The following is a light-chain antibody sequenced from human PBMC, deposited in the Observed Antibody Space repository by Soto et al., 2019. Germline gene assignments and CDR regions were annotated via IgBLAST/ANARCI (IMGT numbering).Light chain of an antibody. CDR1: QSIGKW. CDR2: DAS. Sequence: DIQMTQSPSTLSASVGGRVTITCRASQSIGKWLAWYQQRPGKAPKLLIYDASSLESGVPSRFSGSGSGTEFTLTISSLQPDDFATYYCQQYNNYQWTFGQGTKVDI. CDR3: QQYNNYQWT. J-gene: IGKJ1*01. V-gene: IGKV1-5*01.